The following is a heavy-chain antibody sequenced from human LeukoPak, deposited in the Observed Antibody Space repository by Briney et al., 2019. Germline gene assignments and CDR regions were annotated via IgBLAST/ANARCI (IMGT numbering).Heavy chain of an antibody. CDR3: ANRISGSSS. Sequence: GGSLRLSCAASGFTFTNYAMSWVRQAPGKGLEWVSAISGSGGNTYYADSVKGRFTISRDNSKNTVFLQMNSLRAEDTGVYYCANRISGSSSWGQGTLVTVSS. J-gene: IGHJ5*02. CDR2: ISGSGGNT. D-gene: IGHD3-10*01. CDR1: GFTFTNYA. V-gene: IGHV3-23*01.